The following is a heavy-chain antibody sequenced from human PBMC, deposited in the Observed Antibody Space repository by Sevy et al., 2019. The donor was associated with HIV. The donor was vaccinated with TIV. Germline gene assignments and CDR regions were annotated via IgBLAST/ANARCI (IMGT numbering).Heavy chain of an antibody. CDR3: ARDSTTRPRVLDY. CDR1: GGSISSYF. Sequence: SETLSLTCRVSGGSISSYFWTWVRQSPGKGLEWIANIYFTGNTDYRPYLKNRVTLSLDTSKKQFSLTLKSVTAADTAIYFCARDSTTRPRVLDYWGQGTLVTVSS. J-gene: IGHJ4*02. CDR2: IYFTGNT. V-gene: IGHV4-59*01. D-gene: IGHD1-1*01.